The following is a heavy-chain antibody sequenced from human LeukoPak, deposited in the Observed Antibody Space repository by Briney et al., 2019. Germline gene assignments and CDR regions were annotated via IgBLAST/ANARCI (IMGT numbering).Heavy chain of an antibody. CDR3: ARKVWGYGGNSGSGSVNWFDP. D-gene: IGHD4-23*01. V-gene: IGHV1-2*06. J-gene: IGHJ5*02. CDR1: GYTFTGYY. CDR2: INPKRGGT. Sequence: GPVKVSCKASGYTFTGYYMHWVRQPPGQGLEGMGRINPKRGGTNYAQKFKGRVTMTRETSISTAYMELSRLRSDDTAVYYCARKVWGYGGNSGSGSVNWFDPWGQGTLVTVSS.